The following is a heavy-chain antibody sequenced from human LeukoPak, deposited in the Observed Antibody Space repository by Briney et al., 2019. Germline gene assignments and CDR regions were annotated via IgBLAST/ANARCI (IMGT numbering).Heavy chain of an antibody. V-gene: IGHV4-39*07. CDR3: AREILLPAGLDAFDI. D-gene: IGHD2/OR15-2a*01. CDR2: IYYSGST. J-gene: IGHJ3*02. Sequence: SETLSLTCTVSGGSISSSSYYWGWIRQPPGKGLEWIGSIYYSGSTYYNPSLKSRVTISVDTSKNQFSLKLSSVTAADTAVYYCAREILLPAGLDAFDIWGQGTVVTVSS. CDR1: GGSISSSSYY.